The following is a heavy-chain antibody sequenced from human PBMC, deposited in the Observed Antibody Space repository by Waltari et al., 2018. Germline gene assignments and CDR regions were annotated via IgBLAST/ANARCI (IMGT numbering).Heavy chain of an antibody. Sequence: QVQLQESGPGLVKPSETLSLTCTASGGSISSYYWSWIRQPAGKGLEWIGRIYSSGSTHYNPSLRSRVTMSVDTSKNQFSLKLNSVTAADTAVYYCARDWAAVADYYFDYWGQGTLVTVSS. V-gene: IGHV4-4*07. D-gene: IGHD6-19*01. CDR3: ARDWAAVADYYFDY. CDR2: IYSSGST. CDR1: GGSISSYY. J-gene: IGHJ4*02.